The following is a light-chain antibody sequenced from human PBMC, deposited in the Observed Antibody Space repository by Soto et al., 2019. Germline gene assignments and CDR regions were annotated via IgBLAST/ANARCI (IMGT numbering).Light chain of an antibody. CDR1: SSDVGRYNY. CDR2: DVT. CDR3: CSFAGSGWV. V-gene: IGLV2-11*01. J-gene: IGLJ3*02. Sequence: QLVLTQPRSVSESPGQSVTISCTGTSSDVGRYNYVSWYQQHPGKAPKLLIYDVTRRPSGVPARFSGSKSGNTASLTLSGLQAEDEAHYYCCSFAGSGWVFGGGTKLTVL.